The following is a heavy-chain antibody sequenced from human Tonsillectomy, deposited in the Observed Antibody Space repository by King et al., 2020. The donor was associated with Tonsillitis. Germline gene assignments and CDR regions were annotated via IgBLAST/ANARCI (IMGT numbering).Heavy chain of an antibody. Sequence: VQLVESGPEVKKPGESLKISCKGSGYSFTNYWIGWVRQMPGKGLEWMGIIYPGDSDTRYSPSFQGQVTISAGKSSSTAYLQWSSLKASDTAMYYCGSLGRGGDSSGLFHVDYWGQGTLVTVSS. J-gene: IGHJ4*02. CDR2: IYPGDSDT. CDR1: GYSFTNYW. V-gene: IGHV5-51*01. CDR3: GSLGRGGDSSGLFHVDY. D-gene: IGHD6-19*01.